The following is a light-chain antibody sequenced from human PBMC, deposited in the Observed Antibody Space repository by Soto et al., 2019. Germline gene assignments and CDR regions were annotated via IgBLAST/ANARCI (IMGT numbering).Light chain of an antibody. CDR1: QSVSNNY. CDR2: GAS. V-gene: IGKV3-20*01. Sequence: EVVLTHSSGTLSLSTGERGTVSGCACQSVSNNYLAWYQQKPGQAPRLLIYGASSRATGIPDRFSGSGSGTDFTLTISRLEPEDFAVYYCQQYGSSPVTFGQGTKVDI. J-gene: IGKJ1*01. CDR3: QQYGSSPVT.